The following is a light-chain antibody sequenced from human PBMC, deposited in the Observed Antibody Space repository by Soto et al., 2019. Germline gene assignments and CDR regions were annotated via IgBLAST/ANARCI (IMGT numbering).Light chain of an antibody. CDR2: AAS. Sequence: DIQMTQSPSSLSASVGERVTITCRASQSINSYLNWYQQKPRKAPELLICAASSLQSGVPSRLSGGGSVTYFTLTCSSLQPEDFATYSCQQTDSTPLTFAGGSRVVSK. CDR3: QQTDSTPLT. CDR1: QSINSY. V-gene: IGKV1-39*01. J-gene: IGKJ4*01.